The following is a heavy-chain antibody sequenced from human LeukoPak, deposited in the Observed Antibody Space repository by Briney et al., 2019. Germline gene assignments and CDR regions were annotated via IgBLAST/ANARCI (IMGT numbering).Heavy chain of an antibody. V-gene: IGHV1-2*02. Sequence: ASVKVSCKASGYTFTGYYMHWVRHAPGQGLEWMGWINPNSGGTNYAQKFQGRVTMTRDTSISTAYMELSRLRSDDTAVYYCARGLRYYGSGSYYGFDYWGQGTLVTVSS. D-gene: IGHD3-10*01. CDR3: ARGLRYYGSGSYYGFDY. J-gene: IGHJ4*02. CDR1: GYTFTGYY. CDR2: INPNSGGT.